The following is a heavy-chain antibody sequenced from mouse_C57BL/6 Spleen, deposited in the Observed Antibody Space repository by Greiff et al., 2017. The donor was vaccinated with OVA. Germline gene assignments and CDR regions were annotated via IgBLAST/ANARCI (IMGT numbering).Heavy chain of an antibody. V-gene: IGHV1-12*01. Sequence: QVQLQQSGAELVRPGASVKMSCKASGYTFTSYNMHWVKQTPRQGLEWIGAIYPGNGDTSYNQKFKGKAKLTVDKSSSTAYMQLSSLTSEDSAVYFCASYYGKAYYYAMDYWGQGTSVTVSS. J-gene: IGHJ4*01. CDR3: ASYYGKAYYYAMDY. CDR1: GYTFTSYN. D-gene: IGHD2-1*01. CDR2: IYPGNGDT.